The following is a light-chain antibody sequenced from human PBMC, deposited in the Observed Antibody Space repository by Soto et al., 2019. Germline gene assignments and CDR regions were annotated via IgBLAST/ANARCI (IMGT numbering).Light chain of an antibody. CDR1: QGVLYSSNNKNY. CDR2: WAS. Sequence: DIVMTQSPDSLAVSLGERATINCKSSQGVLYSSNNKNYLAWYQQKPGQPPKLLIYWASTRESGVPDRFSGSGSGTDFTLTISSLQAEDVAVYYCQQYYSTPLTFGGGTKVDNK. V-gene: IGKV4-1*01. CDR3: QQYYSTPLT. J-gene: IGKJ4*01.